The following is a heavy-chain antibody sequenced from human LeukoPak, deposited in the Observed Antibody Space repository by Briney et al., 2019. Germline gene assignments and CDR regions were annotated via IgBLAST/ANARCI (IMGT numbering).Heavy chain of an antibody. CDR1: GGTFSSYA. Sequence: SVKVSCKASGGTFSSYAISLVRQAPGRGLEWMGGIIPIFGTANYAQKFRGRVTITADESTSTAYMELSSLRSEDTAVYYCARTYYYGSGRPLAFDYLGQGTLVTVSS. CDR2: IIPIFGTA. J-gene: IGHJ4*02. CDR3: ARTYYYGSGRPLAFDY. D-gene: IGHD3-10*01. V-gene: IGHV1-69*01.